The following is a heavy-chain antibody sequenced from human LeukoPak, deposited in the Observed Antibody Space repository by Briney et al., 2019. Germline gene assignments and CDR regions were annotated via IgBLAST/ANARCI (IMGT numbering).Heavy chain of an antibody. CDR3: ATRKAGSSTGGPSQQ. V-gene: IGHV3-7*01. J-gene: IGHJ1*01. CDR1: GFIFSNDW. D-gene: IGHD3-10*01. CDR2: IKQDGSEK. Sequence: GGSLRLSCAASGFIFSNDWMVWVRQAPGKGLEWVANIKQDGSEKHYVDSVKGRFTISRDNAKNSLYLQMNSLGAEDTAVYYWATRKAGSSTGGPSQQWGQGPLVSVYS.